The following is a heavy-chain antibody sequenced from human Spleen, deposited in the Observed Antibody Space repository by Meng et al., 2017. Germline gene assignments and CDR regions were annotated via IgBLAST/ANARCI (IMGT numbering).Heavy chain of an antibody. D-gene: IGHD5-18*01. V-gene: IGHV4-34*01. CDR3: GRMNLETAMANDY. CDR1: GGSFSSYY. Sequence: SETLSLTCAVYGGSFSSYYWSWIRQPPGKGLEWIGEINHSGSTNYNPSLKSRVTISVDTSKNQFSLKLSAVTAADTAVYYCGRMNLETAMANDYWGQGTLVTVSS. J-gene: IGHJ4*02. CDR2: INHSGST.